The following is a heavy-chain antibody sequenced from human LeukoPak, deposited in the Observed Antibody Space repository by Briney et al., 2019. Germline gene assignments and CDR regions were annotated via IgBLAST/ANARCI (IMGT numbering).Heavy chain of an antibody. Sequence: GGSLRLSCAASGYFFSSHGMFWVRQAPGRGLEWVANIKQDGSEKYYVDSVKGRFTISRDNAKNSLYLQMNSLRAEDTAIYYCARYYDVWSSIDYWGQGTLVTVSS. CDR3: ARYYDVWSSIDY. V-gene: IGHV3-7*05. CDR2: IKQDGSEK. CDR1: GYFFSSHG. D-gene: IGHD3-3*01. J-gene: IGHJ4*02.